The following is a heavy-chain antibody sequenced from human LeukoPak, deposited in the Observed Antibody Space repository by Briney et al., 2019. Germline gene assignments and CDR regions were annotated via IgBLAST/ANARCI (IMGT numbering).Heavy chain of an antibody. V-gene: IGHV1-2*02. Sequence: ASVKVSCKASGYTFTSYAMNWVRQAPGQGPEWMGWINPNSGGTNYAQKFQGRVTMTRDTSISTAFMELSRLRSDDTAVYYCARDYDILTGYYASWGQGTLVTVSS. CDR1: GYTFTSYA. D-gene: IGHD3-9*01. CDR2: INPNSGGT. CDR3: ARDYDILTGYYAS. J-gene: IGHJ5*02.